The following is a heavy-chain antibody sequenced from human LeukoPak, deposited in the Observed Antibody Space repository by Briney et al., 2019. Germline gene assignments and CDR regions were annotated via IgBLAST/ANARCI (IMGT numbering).Heavy chain of an antibody. D-gene: IGHD3-3*01. J-gene: IGHJ4*02. CDR1: GFTFSDYY. V-gene: IGHV3-11*01. CDR3: AKFRSGYYTPFDY. CDR2: ISSSGSTI. Sequence: PGGSLRLSCAASGFTFSDYYMSWIRQAPGKGLEWVSYISSSGSTIYYADSVKGRFTISRDNAKNSLYLQMDSLRAEDTAVYYCAKFRSGYYTPFDYWGQGTLVTVSS.